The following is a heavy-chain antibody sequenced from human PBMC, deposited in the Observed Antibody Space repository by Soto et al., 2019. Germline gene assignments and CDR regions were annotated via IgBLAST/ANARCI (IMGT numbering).Heavy chain of an antibody. CDR1: GFTFDDYA. D-gene: IGHD6-13*01. Sequence: EVQLVESGGGLVQPGRSLRLSCAASGFTFDDYAMHWVRQAPGKGLEWVSGISWNSGSIGYADSVKGRFTISRDNAKNSPYLQMNSLRAEDKALYYCAKDRQDRSSWHYGMDVCGQGNTGTVSS. V-gene: IGHV3-9*01. CDR2: ISWNSGSI. J-gene: IGHJ6*01. CDR3: AKDRQDRSSWHYGMDV.